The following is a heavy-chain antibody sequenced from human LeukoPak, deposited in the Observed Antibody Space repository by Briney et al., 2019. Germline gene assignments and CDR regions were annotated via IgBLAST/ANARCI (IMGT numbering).Heavy chain of an antibody. J-gene: IGHJ6*03. Sequence: SETLSLTCAVYGGSFSGYYWSWIRQPPGKGLEWIGEINHSGSTNYNPSLKSRVTISVDTSKNQFSLKLSSVTAADTAVYYCASRTNRAARLTYYHYYMDVWGKGTTVTVSS. CDR2: INHSGST. CDR3: ASRTNRAARLTYYHYYMDV. D-gene: IGHD6-6*01. V-gene: IGHV4-34*01. CDR1: GGSFSGYY.